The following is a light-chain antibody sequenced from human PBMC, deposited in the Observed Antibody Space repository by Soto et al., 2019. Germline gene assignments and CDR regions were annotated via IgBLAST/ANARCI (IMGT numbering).Light chain of an antibody. V-gene: IGKV3-15*01. CDR3: QQYNNWPFS. J-gene: IGKJ5*01. CDR1: QGVTTN. CDR2: DVS. Sequence: EIVMTQSPATLSVSPGERATLSCRAGQGVTTNFAWYQQKSGQSPRLLIYDVSIRATGVPARFSGTGSETDFTLTISGLQSEDSAVYCCQQYNNWPFSFGQGTRLEIK.